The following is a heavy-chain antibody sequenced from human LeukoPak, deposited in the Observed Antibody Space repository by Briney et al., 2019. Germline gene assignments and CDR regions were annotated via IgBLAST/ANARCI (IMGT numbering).Heavy chain of an antibody. CDR1: GGSISSSSYY. CDR3: ARHIGTAAAGLGDY. D-gene: IGHD6-13*01. Sequence: PSETLSLTCTVSGGSISSSSYYWGWIRQPPGKGLEGMGSIYYSGSTYYNPSLKSRVTISVDTSKNQFSLKLSSVTAADTAVYYCARHIGTAAAGLGDYWGQGTLVTVSS. V-gene: IGHV4-39*01. CDR2: IYYSGST. J-gene: IGHJ4*02.